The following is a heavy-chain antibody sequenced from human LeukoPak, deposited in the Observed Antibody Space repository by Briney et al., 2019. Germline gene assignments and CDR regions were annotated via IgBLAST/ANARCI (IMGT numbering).Heavy chain of an antibody. CDR1: GFTFSYYA. Sequence: GRSLRLSCAASGFTFSYYAMHWVRQAPGKGLEWVAVIWYDGSNKYYADSVKGRFTISRDNSKNTLYLQMNSLRAEDTAVYYCASGRFLEPTYGMDVWGQGTTVTVSS. D-gene: IGHD3-3*01. CDR2: IWYDGSNK. V-gene: IGHV3-33*08. CDR3: ASGRFLEPTYGMDV. J-gene: IGHJ6*02.